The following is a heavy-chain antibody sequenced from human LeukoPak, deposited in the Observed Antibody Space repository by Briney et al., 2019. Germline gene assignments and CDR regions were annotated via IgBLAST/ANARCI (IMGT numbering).Heavy chain of an antibody. CDR2: INWNGGST. D-gene: IGHD2-2*01. Sequence: PGGSLRLSCAASGFTFDDYGMSWVRQAPGKGLEWVSGINWNGGSTGYADSVKGRFTISRDNAKNSLYLQMNSLRAEDTALYYCARDGHCSSTSCYWGGGHEYYYYYYYMDVWGKGTTVTVSS. CDR3: ARDGHCSSTSCYWGGGHEYYYYYYYMDV. V-gene: IGHV3-20*04. J-gene: IGHJ6*03. CDR1: GFTFDDYG.